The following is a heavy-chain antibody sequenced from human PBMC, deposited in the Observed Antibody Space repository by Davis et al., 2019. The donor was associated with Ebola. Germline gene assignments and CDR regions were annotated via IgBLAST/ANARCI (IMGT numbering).Heavy chain of an antibody. D-gene: IGHD5-24*01. J-gene: IGHJ4*02. V-gene: IGHV1-46*03. CDR3: TRSIDTSTISFGY. CDR1: GYTFTPYY. Sequence: AASVTVSCKASGYTFTPYYMHWLRQAPGQGFEWMGIIKPSGGSTRYAQKFQGRVTMTRDTSASTVYMELSSLRSEDTAIYYCTRSIDTSTISFGYWGQGTLVTVSS. CDR2: IKPSGGST.